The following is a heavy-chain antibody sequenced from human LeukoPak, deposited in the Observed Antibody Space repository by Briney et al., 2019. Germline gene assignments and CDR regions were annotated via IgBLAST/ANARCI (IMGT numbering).Heavy chain of an antibody. J-gene: IGHJ6*03. Sequence: GASVKVSCKASGYTFTGYYMHWVRQAPGQGLEWMGWINPNSSGTNYAQKFQGRVTMTRDTSISTAYMAMSRLNSDDTAVYYCARDGVVVPADPVYYYYYYMDVWGKGTTVTVSS. CDR2: INPNSSGT. V-gene: IGHV1-2*02. CDR3: ARDGVVVPADPVYYYYYYMDV. D-gene: IGHD2-2*01. CDR1: GYTFTGYY.